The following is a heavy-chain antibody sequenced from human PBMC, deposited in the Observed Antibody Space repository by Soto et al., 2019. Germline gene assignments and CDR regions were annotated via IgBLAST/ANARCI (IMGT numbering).Heavy chain of an antibody. Sequence: GGSLRLSCVASGFTFSSYGIHWVRQAPGKGLEWVAVISYDGNNKYHVDSVKGRFTISRDNSKNTLFLQMNSLRAEDTAVYYCAKAQGYCSSTSCREAYYYYGMDVWGQGTTVTVSS. CDR3: AKAQGYCSSTSCREAYYYYGMDV. CDR2: ISYDGNNK. D-gene: IGHD2-2*01. V-gene: IGHV3-30*18. CDR1: GFTFSSYG. J-gene: IGHJ6*02.